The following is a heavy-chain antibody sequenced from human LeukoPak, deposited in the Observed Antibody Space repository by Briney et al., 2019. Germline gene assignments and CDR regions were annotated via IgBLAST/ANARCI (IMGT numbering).Heavy chain of an antibody. Sequence: PGGSLRLSCGASSFTFSSYVMSWVRQDPGKGLEWVSGINWNGGSTGYADSVKGRFTISRDNAKNSLYLQMNSLRAEDTALYYCARVPGYYDSSGYNDYWGQGTLVTVSS. CDR2: INWNGGST. CDR1: SFTFSSYV. V-gene: IGHV3-20*04. J-gene: IGHJ4*02. D-gene: IGHD3-22*01. CDR3: ARVPGYYDSSGYNDY.